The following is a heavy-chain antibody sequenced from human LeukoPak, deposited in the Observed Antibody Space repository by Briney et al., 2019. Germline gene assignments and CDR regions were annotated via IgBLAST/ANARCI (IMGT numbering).Heavy chain of an antibody. CDR1: GGSIGSSSYY. Sequence: SETLSLTCTVSGGSIGSSSYYWGCIRQPPGKGLEWIGSIYYSGSTYYNPSLKSRVTISVDTSKNQFSLKLSSVTAADTAVYYCARGIAAYYFDYWGQGTLVTVSS. CDR2: IYYSGST. V-gene: IGHV4-39*07. D-gene: IGHD6-13*01. CDR3: ARGIAAYYFDY. J-gene: IGHJ4*02.